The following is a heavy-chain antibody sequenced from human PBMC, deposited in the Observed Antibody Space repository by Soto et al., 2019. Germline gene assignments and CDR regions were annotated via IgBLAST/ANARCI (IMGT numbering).Heavy chain of an antibody. CDR2: IFYNGNT. V-gene: IGHV4-39*01. J-gene: IGHJ5*02. CDR3: ARHSTGYYYSWFDP. Sequence: PSETLSLTCTVAGGSIVSSTYYWGWISKPPGKGLEWIGSIFYNGNTFYNPSLKSRITISVDTSKNQFSLKLSSVTAADTAVYYCARHSTGYYYSWFDPWGQGTLVTVS. D-gene: IGHD3-22*01. CDR1: GGSIVSSTYY.